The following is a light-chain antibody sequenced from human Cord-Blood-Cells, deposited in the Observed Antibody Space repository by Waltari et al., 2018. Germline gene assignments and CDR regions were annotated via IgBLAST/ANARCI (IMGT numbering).Light chain of an antibody. CDR1: SSDVGSYNL. Sequence: QSALTQPASVSGSPGQSITISCTGTSSDVGSYNLGSWYQQHPGKAPKLMIYEVSKRPSGVSNRFSGSKSGNTAALTISGLQAEDEADYYCCSYAGSSTFWVFGGGTKLTVL. J-gene: IGLJ3*02. CDR2: EVS. CDR3: CSYAGSSTFWV. V-gene: IGLV2-23*02.